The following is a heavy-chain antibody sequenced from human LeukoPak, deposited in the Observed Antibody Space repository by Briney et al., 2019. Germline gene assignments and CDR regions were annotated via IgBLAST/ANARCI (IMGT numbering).Heavy chain of an antibody. J-gene: IGHJ4*02. Sequence: SETLSLTCTVSGGSISSYYWSWIRQPPGKGLEWIGYIYYSGSTNYNPSLKSRVTISVDTSKNQFSLKLSSVTAADTAVYYCARIYPSWYSSSWQPSRYFDYWGQGTLVTVSS. V-gene: IGHV4-59*01. CDR1: GGSISSYY. CDR2: IYYSGST. D-gene: IGHD6-13*01. CDR3: ARIYPSWYSSSWQPSRYFDY.